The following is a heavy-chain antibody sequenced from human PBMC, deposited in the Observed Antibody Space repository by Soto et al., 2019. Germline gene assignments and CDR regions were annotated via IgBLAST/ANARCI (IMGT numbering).Heavy chain of an antibody. CDR3: AHRHELGSFDI. D-gene: IGHD1-26*01. V-gene: IGHV2-5*01. J-gene: IGHJ3*02. CDR1: GFSLSTRAVG. CDR2: IYWNDDK. Sequence: GSGPTLVNPTQTLTLTCTFSGFSLSTRAVGVGWIRQPPGKALEWLALIYWNDDKRYSPSLKNRPTITKDTSKNHVVLTMTNMDPVDTATYYCAHRHELGSFDIWGQGTKVTVSS.